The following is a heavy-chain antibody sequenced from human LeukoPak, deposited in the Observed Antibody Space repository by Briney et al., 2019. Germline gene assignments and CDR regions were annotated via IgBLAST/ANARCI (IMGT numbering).Heavy chain of an antibody. Sequence: GGSLRLSCAASGFTFSSYWMSWVRQAPGKGLEWVANIKQDGSEKYYVDSVKGRFTISRDNAKNSLYLQMNSLRAEDTAVYYCARDLIKLGEPHSPSFDYWGQGTLVTVSS. CDR1: GFTFSSYW. D-gene: IGHD3-16*01. CDR3: ARDLIKLGEPHSPSFDY. J-gene: IGHJ4*02. V-gene: IGHV3-7*01. CDR2: IKQDGSEK.